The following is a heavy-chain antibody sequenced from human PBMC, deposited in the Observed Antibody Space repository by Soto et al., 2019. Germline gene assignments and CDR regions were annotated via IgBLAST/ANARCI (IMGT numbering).Heavy chain of an antibody. Sequence: GASVKVSCKVSGYTLTELSMHWVRQAPGKRLERMGGFDPEDGETIYAQKFQGRVTMTEDTSTDTAYMELSSLRSEDTAVYYCATSAIQVSEGGYIDYWGQGTLVTVSS. CDR2: FDPEDGET. V-gene: IGHV1-24*01. J-gene: IGHJ4*02. CDR1: GYTLTELS. D-gene: IGHD2-2*02. CDR3: ATSAIQVSEGGYIDY.